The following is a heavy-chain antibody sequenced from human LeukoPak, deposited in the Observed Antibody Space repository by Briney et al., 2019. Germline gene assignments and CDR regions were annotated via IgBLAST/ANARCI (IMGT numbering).Heavy chain of an antibody. J-gene: IGHJ4*02. CDR1: GYIFTAYY. V-gene: IGHV1-2*02. Sequence: VASVTVSCKASGYIFTAYYLHWVRQAPGQKPEWMGWIKANSGDTNYAQKFQGRVTMTRDTSISTVYMELSGLTADDTAVYYCTRVGDDYPYWGQGTPVTVSS. CDR2: IKANSGDT. CDR3: TRVGDDYPY. D-gene: IGHD5-24*01.